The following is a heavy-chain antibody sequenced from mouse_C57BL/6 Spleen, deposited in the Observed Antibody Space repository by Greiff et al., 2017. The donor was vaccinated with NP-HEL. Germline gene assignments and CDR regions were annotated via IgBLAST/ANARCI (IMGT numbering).Heavy chain of an antibody. CDR2: IDPENGDT. Sequence: EVQLQQSGAELVRPGASVKLSCTASGFNIKDDYMHWVKQRPEQGLEWIGWIDPENGDTEYASKFQGKATITADTSSHTAYLQLSSLTSADTAVFYCTKDGNFFAYWGQGTLVTVSA. CDR3: TKDGNFFAY. CDR1: GFNIKDDY. V-gene: IGHV14-4*01. J-gene: IGHJ3*01. D-gene: IGHD2-1*01.